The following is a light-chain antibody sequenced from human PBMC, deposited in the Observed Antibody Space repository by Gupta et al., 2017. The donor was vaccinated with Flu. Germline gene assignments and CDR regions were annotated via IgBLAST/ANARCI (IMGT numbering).Light chain of an antibody. V-gene: IGKV2-30*01. CDR1: QGLVYSDGNTY. CDR2: LVS. CDR3: MQGAHWPWA. Sequence: ISCGSSQGLVYSDGNTYLHWFQHRPGQSPRRLIYLVSNRASGVPDRFSGSGSGTYFTLRISRVEADDVGVYFCMQGAHWPWAFGQGTKLENK. J-gene: IGKJ1*01.